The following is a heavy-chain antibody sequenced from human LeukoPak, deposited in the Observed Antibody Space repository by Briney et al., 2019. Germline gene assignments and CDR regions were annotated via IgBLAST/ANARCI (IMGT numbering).Heavy chain of an antibody. D-gene: IGHD4-17*01. J-gene: IGHJ4*02. V-gene: IGHV4-59*01. Sequence: SETLSLTCTVSGGSISRYYWSWIRQPSGKGLEWIGYFYYSGSTNYNPSLKSRVTMSVDTSKNQFSLKLSSVTAADTAVYYCARFRHDYGDSYFDYWGQGTLVTVSS. CDR1: GGSISRYY. CDR3: ARFRHDYGDSYFDY. CDR2: FYYSGST.